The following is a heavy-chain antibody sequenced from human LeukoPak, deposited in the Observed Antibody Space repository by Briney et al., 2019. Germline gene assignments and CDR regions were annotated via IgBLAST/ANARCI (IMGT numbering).Heavy chain of an antibody. D-gene: IGHD1-26*01. V-gene: IGHV3-7*01. CDR3: ARGGWEPLDY. J-gene: IGHJ4*02. Sequence: GGSLRLSCAASGFTFSGYWMTWLRQAPGKGLEWVANIKQDGSEKYYVDSVKGRFTISRDNAKNSLYLQMNSLRAEDTAVYHCARGGWEPLDYWGQGILVTVSS. CDR1: GFTFSGYW. CDR2: IKQDGSEK.